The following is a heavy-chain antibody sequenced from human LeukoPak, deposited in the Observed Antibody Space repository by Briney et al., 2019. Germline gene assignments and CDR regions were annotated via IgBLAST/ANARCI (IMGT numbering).Heavy chain of an antibody. J-gene: IGHJ4*02. D-gene: IGHD2-15*01. CDR1: GFTFSNYA. CDR3: VKDKYPVVVAATLDY. CDR2: ISSNGGIT. V-gene: IGHV3-64D*09. Sequence: GGSLRLSCSASGFTFSNYAMHWVRQAPGKGLEYVSDISSNGGITYYPDSVKGRFTVSRDNSKNMLYLQMNSLRAEDTAVYYCVKDKYPVVVAATLDYWGQGILVTVSS.